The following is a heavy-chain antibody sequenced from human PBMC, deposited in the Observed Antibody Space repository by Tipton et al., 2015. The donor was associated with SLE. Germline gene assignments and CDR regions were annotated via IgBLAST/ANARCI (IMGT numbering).Heavy chain of an antibody. Sequence: LRLSCTVSGGSISSSSYYWGWIRQPPGKGLEWIGSIYYSGSTYYNPSLKSRVTISVDTSKNQFSLKLSSVTAADTAVYYCARDSRLHWYFDLRGRGTLVTVSS. V-gene: IGHV4-39*07. D-gene: IGHD2-2*01. J-gene: IGHJ2*01. CDR3: ARDSRLHWYFDL. CDR2: IYYSGST. CDR1: GGSISSSSYY.